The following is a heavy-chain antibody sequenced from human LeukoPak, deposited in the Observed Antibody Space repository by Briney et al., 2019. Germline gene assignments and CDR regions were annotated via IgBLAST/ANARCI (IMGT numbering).Heavy chain of an antibody. V-gene: IGHV3-73*01. CDR3: TRLSRAAAGQTFDY. J-gene: IGHJ4*02. Sequence: GGSLRLSCAASGFTFSSSAMHWVRQAFGQGLEWVGRIRSKANSYGTAYAASVKGRFTISRDDSKITAYLQMNSLKTEDTAVYYCTRLSRAAAGQTFDYWGQGTLVTVSS. D-gene: IGHD6-13*01. CDR1: GFTFSSSA. CDR2: IRSKANSYGT.